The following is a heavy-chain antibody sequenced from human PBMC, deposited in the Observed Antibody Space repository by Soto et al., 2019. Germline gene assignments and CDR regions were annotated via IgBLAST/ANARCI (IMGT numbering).Heavy chain of an antibody. Sequence: QVQLVQSGAEVKKPGASVKVSCRASGYTFTSYVISWVRQAPAQGLEWMGWISAYNGNTNFAQKLQGRVTMTTDTSXXTAYMELRSLRSDETAVYYCARVVATVAGPYGMDVWGQGTTVTVSS. D-gene: IGHD6-19*01. CDR2: ISAYNGNT. J-gene: IGHJ6*02. CDR3: ARVVATVAGPYGMDV. V-gene: IGHV1-18*01. CDR1: GYTFTSYV.